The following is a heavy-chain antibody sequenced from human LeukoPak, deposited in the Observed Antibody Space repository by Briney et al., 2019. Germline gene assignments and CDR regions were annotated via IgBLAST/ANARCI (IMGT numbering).Heavy chain of an antibody. Sequence: ASVKVSCKASGYTFTSYDINWVRQATGQGLEWMGWMNPNSGNTGYAQKFQGRVTMTRNTSISTAYMELSSLRSEDTAVYYCARSITIFGVATLGYWGQGTLVTVSS. J-gene: IGHJ4*02. CDR3: ARSITIFGVATLGY. CDR2: MNPNSGNT. D-gene: IGHD3-3*01. CDR1: GYTFTSYD. V-gene: IGHV1-8*01.